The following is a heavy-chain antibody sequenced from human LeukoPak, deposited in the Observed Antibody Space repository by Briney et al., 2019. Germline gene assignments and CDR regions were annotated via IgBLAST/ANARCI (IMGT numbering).Heavy chain of an antibody. Sequence: SETLSLTCTVSGGSISIYYWSWIRQPPGKGPAWIGYIYYSGSTNYNPSLKSRVTISVDTSKNQFSLKLSFVTAADTAVYYCARDLSLDIWGQGTMVTVSS. CDR2: IYYSGST. J-gene: IGHJ3*02. CDR3: ARDLSLDI. V-gene: IGHV4-59*01. D-gene: IGHD3-16*02. CDR1: GGSISIYY.